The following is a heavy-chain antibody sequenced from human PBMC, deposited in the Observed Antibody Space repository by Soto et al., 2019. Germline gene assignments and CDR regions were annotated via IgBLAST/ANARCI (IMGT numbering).Heavy chain of an antibody. J-gene: IGHJ4*02. V-gene: IGHV3-23*01. Sequence: VGSLRLSCAGSGFTPTTTPLSWVRQPPVKVLEWVTTISGTASRTYYVDSVKGRFFISRDNSKNTVTLQMNNLTLDDTAVYYCATSFRYFDNWGQGTRVTVSS. CDR3: ATSFRYFDN. CDR2: ISGTASRT. CDR1: GFTPTTTP. D-gene: IGHD3-9*01.